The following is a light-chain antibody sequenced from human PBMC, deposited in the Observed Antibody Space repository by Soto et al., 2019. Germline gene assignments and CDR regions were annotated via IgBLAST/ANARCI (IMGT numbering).Light chain of an antibody. CDR2: AAS. Sequence: DIQMTRSPSSVSASVGDRVTITCRASQGIGSWLAWYQHKPGKAPNLLIYAASNLQGGVPSRFSGSGSGTDFALTINSLQPEDFATYYCQQTNTFPSTFGQGTRLEI. CDR1: QGIGSW. J-gene: IGKJ5*01. CDR3: QQTNTFPST. V-gene: IGKV1D-12*01.